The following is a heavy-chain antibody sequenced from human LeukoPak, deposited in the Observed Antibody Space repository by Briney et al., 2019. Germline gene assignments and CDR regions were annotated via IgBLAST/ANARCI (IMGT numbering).Heavy chain of an antibody. Sequence: SVKVSCKASGGTFSSYAISWVRQAPGQGLEWMGRIIPILGIANYAQKFQGRVTITADKSTSTAYMELSSLRSEDTAAYYCARGSRGYGDYTNYYYYGMDVWGQGTTVTVSS. CDR3: ARGSRGYGDYTNYYYYGMDV. CDR1: GGTFSSYA. V-gene: IGHV1-69*04. J-gene: IGHJ6*02. D-gene: IGHD4-17*01. CDR2: IIPILGIA.